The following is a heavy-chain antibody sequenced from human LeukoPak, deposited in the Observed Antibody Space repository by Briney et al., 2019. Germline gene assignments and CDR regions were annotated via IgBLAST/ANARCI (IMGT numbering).Heavy chain of an antibody. CDR3: ARGGELAATGFDS. CDR2: ITSSSNYI. V-gene: IGHV3-21*01. CDR1: GFTFSTYW. Sequence: GGSLRLSCAASGFTFSTYWMSWVRQAPGKGLEWVSSITSSSNYIYYADSVKGRFTISRDNAENSLYLQMNSLRVEDTAVYYCARGGELAATGFDSWGQGTLVSVSS. D-gene: IGHD1-1*01. J-gene: IGHJ4*02.